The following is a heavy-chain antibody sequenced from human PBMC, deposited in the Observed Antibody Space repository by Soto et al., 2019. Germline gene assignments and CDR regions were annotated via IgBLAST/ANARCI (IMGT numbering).Heavy chain of an antibody. Sequence: QVQLEESGGGVVQPGRSLRLSCEASGFTFNTYSMHWVRKPPGKGLEWLAAIWYDGTQKYYADSVKGRFIIFRDNSKKTLYLEMNSLRAEDTAVYYCARAGGTTVTGLWHFDSWGQGSLVTVSS. CDR2: IWYDGTQK. J-gene: IGHJ4*02. D-gene: IGHD4-17*01. V-gene: IGHV3-33*01. CDR3: ARAGGTTVTGLWHFDS. CDR1: GFTFNTYS.